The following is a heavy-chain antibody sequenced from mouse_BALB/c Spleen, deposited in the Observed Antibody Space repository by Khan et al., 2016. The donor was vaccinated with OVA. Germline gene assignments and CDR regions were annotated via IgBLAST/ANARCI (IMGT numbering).Heavy chain of an antibody. D-gene: IGHD1-1*01. V-gene: IGHV1-20*02. CDR2: INPHIGET. J-gene: IGHJ2*01. Sequence: VQLQQSGPELVKPGASVKISCKASGYSFTGYFMNWVMQSHGKSLEWIGRINPHIGETFYNPKFKGKATLTVDESSSTVHMELQSLASEDAAVYYCARIYGSDFDYWGQGTTLTVSS. CDR1: GYSFTGYF. CDR3: ARIYGSDFDY.